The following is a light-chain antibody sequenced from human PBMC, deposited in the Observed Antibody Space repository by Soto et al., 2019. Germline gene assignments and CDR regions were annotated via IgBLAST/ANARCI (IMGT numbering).Light chain of an antibody. V-gene: IGLV2-14*03. CDR1: SSDVGGYNF. J-gene: IGLJ2*01. CDR2: DVR. CDR3: SSYTSSSTVI. Sequence: QSALTQPASVSGSPGQSITICCTGTSSDVGGYNFVSWYQQHPGKAPKFIIYDVRNRPSGVSNRFSGSRSGNTASLTISGLQAEDEADYYCSSYTSSSTVIFGARTKLTVL.